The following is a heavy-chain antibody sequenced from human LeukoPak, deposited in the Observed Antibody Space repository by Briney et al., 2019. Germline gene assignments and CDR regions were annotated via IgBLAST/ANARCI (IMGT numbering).Heavy chain of an antibody. CDR3: ARNYDSSGYTTFGY. CDR2: IYYSGST. J-gene: IGHJ4*02. V-gene: IGHV4-59*01. Sequence: SSETLFLTCTVSGGSISSYYWSWIRQPPGKGLEWIGYIYYSGSTNYNPSLKSRVTISVDTSKNQFSLKLSSVTAADTAVYYCARNYDSSGYTTFGYWGQGTLVTVSS. D-gene: IGHD3-22*01. CDR1: GGSISSYY.